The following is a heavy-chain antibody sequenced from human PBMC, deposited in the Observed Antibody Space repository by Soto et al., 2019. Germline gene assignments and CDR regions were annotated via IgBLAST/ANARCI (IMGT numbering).Heavy chain of an antibody. V-gene: IGHV4-39*01. J-gene: IGHJ3*02. CDR1: GGSISSSNYY. Sequence: SETLSLTCTVSGGSISSSNYYWGWIRQPPGKGLEWIGSIYFSGSTHYNPSLKSRVTISVDTSKNQFSLRLSSVTAADTAVYYCARFNTGSYYEAFDIWGQGTMVTVSS. D-gene: IGHD1-26*01. CDR3: ARFNTGSYYEAFDI. CDR2: IYFSGST.